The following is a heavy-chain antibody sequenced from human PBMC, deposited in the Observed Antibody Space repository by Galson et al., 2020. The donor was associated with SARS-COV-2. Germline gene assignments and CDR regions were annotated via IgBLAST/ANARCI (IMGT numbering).Heavy chain of an antibody. CDR3: ARDQRHDIVTCFFDY. CDR2: INTNTENP. V-gene: IGHV7-4-1*04. Sequence: ASVKVSCKASGYTFTNYAMNWVRQAPGQGLEWMRWINTNTENPTYAQGFTARFVFSVDTSVSMAYLQISSLKADDTAVYYCARDQRHDIVTCFFDYWGQGTLVAVSS. J-gene: IGHJ4*02. CDR1: GYTFTNYA. D-gene: IGHD3-9*01.